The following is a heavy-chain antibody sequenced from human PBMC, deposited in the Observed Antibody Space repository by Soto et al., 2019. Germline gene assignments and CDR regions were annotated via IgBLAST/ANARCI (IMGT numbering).Heavy chain of an antibody. J-gene: IGHJ4*02. D-gene: IGHD1-26*01. CDR1: GFTFSDYY. V-gene: IGHV3-11*01. Sequence: QVQLVESGGGLVKPGGYLRLSCAASGFTFSDYYMSWIRQAPGKGLEWVSYISRSGSTIYYADSVKGRFTISRDNAKNSLYLQMNRLRPADTGAYCWATDWGGGSYAYWGPGMLATVSS. CDR3: ATDWGGGSYAY. CDR2: ISRSGSTI.